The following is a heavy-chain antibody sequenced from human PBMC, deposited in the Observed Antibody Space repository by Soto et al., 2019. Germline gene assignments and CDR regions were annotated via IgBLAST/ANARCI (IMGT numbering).Heavy chain of an antibody. CDR2: ISSDGSNK. V-gene: IGHV3-30-3*01. D-gene: IGHD3-10*01. CDR3: ARPNSYGSGNWFDP. CDR1: GFTFSIYA. J-gene: IGHJ5*02. Sequence: PGGSLRLSCAASGFTFSIYAMHWVRQAPGKGLEWVAVISSDGSNKHYADSVKGRFTISRDNSKNTLYLQMSSPRHEDTAVYYCARPNSYGSGNWFDPWGHGTLVTVSS.